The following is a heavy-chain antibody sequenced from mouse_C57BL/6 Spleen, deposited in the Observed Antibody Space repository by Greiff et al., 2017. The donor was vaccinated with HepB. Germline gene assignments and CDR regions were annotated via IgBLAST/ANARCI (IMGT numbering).Heavy chain of an antibody. CDR1: GFNIKDDY. CDR3: TQGLRGAY. V-gene: IGHV14-4*01. CDR2: IDPENGDT. Sequence: EVQGVESGAELVRPGASVKLSCTASGFNIKDDYMHWVKQRPEQGLEWIGWIDPENGDTEYASKFQGKATITADTSSNTAYLQLSSLTSEDTAVYYCTQGLRGAYWGQGTLVTVSA. J-gene: IGHJ3*01. D-gene: IGHD3-1*01.